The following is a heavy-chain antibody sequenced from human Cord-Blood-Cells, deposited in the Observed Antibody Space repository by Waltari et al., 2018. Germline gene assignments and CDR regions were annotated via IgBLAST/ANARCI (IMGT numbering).Heavy chain of an antibody. J-gene: IGHJ4*02. D-gene: IGHD6-13*01. V-gene: IGHV4-59*01. CDR3: AIDSSSCWYYFDY. Sequence: QVQLQESGPGLVKPSETLSLTCTVAGGSISSYYWRWIRPPPGKGLEWIGYIDYSGSTNYIPGLTCLVPTSVDTSKNQFSLELSSVTASDTAVYYCAIDSSSCWYYFDYMGQGTLVTVSS. CDR1: GGSISSYY. CDR2: IDYSGST.